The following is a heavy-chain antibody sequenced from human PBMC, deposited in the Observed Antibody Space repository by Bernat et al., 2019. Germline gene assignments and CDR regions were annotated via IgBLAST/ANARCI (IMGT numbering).Heavy chain of an antibody. CDR3: AALIGSGYYWDFDY. Sequence: QMQLVQSGPEVKKPGTSVKVSCKASGFTFTSSAVQWVRQARGQRLEWIGWIVVGSGKKNYAQKFQERVTITRDMSTSTAYMELSSLRSEDTAVYYCAALIGSGYYWDFDYWGQGTLVTVSS. J-gene: IGHJ4*02. CDR2: IVVGSGKK. V-gene: IGHV1-58*01. CDR1: GFTFTSSA. D-gene: IGHD3-22*01.